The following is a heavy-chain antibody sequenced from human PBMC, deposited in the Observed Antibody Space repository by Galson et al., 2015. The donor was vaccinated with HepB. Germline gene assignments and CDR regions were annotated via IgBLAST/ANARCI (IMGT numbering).Heavy chain of an antibody. CDR3: ARDPRRASLLPFDY. J-gene: IGHJ4*02. CDR2: IWYDGNNQ. Sequence: QVQLVESGGGVVQPGRSLGLSCAASGFTFSSYGMHWVRQAPGKGLEWVAVIWYDGNNQYYADSVKGRFTISRDNSKNTLYLQMNSLRAEDTAVYSCARDPRRASLLPFDYWGQGTLVTVSS. CDR1: GFTFSSYG. D-gene: IGHD2-21*01. V-gene: IGHV3-33*08.